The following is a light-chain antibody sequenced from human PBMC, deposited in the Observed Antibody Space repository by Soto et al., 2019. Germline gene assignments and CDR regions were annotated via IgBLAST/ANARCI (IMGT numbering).Light chain of an antibody. Sequence: DIRVTQSPSSLSASIGDRVTISCRASQSIDNYLHWYQQKPGKAPKLLIYAAANLQSGVPSRFSGSGSGTEFTLTISSLQPDDFATYYCQQYNSYSPTFGQGTKVDIK. V-gene: IGKV1-9*01. J-gene: IGKJ1*01. CDR3: QQYNSYSPT. CDR2: AAA. CDR1: QSIDNY.